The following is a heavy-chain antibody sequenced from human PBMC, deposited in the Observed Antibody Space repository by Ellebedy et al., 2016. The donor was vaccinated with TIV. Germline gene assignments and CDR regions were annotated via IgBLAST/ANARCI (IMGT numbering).Heavy chain of an antibody. CDR3: TRAGEGGAAGLFGS. V-gene: IGHV6-1*01. CDR2: TYYRSKWYD. D-gene: IGHD6-13*01. J-gene: IGHJ4*02. CDR1: GDSVSSYSAI. Sequence: MPSETLSLTCAISGDSVSSYSAIWHWIRQSPSRGLEWLGRTYYRSKWYDDYAVSVRSRTTIKADTSKNQFSLQLNSVTPEDTAEYYCTRAGEGGAAGLFGSWGQGTLVTVSS.